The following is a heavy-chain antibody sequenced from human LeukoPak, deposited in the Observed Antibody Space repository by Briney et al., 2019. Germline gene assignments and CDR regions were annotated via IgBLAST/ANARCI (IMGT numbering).Heavy chain of an antibody. CDR3: TRDEDSAYGSGSYLS. CDR1: GGSISGYY. J-gene: IGHJ5*02. V-gene: IGHV4-59*01. Sequence: SETLSLTCTVSGGSISGYYWSWIRQPPGKGLEWIGYIYYSGSTNYNPSLKSRVTISVDTSKNQFSLKLSSVTAADTAMYYCTRDEDSAYGSGSYLSWGQGTLVTVSS. D-gene: IGHD3-10*01. CDR2: IYYSGST.